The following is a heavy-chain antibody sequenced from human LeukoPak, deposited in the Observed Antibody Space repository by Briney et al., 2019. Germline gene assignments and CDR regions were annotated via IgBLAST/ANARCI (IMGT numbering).Heavy chain of an antibody. CDR1: GGSISSGSYY. V-gene: IGHV4-39*07. CDR2: IYHSGNT. D-gene: IGHD4-23*01. CDR3: ARDKLPQERGDAFDI. Sequence: PSQTLSLTCTVSGGSISSGSYYWSWIRQPPGKGLEWIGSIYHSGNTYYNPSLKSRVTISVDTSKSQFSLKLSSVTAADTAVYYCARDKLPQERGDAFDIWGQGTMVTVSS. J-gene: IGHJ3*02.